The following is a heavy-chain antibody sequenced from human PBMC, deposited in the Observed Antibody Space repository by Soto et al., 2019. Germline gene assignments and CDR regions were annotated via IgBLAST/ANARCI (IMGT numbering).Heavy chain of an antibody. V-gene: IGHV4-30-2*01. Sequence: QLQLQESGSGLVKPSQTLSLTCAVSGASVDSGGYSWSWIRQPPGKGLEWIGYIYHGLSTDYNPSLKSRVTISVDSSKNLFSLSLSSVTAADTAVYFCVRSGCSSTACHTDWFDPWGPGTLVTVSS. CDR2: IYHGLST. J-gene: IGHJ5*02. CDR1: GASVDSGGYS. D-gene: IGHD2-2*01. CDR3: VRSGCSSTACHTDWFDP.